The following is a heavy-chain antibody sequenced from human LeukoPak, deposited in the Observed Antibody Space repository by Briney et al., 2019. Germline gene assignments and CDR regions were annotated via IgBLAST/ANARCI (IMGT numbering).Heavy chain of an antibody. J-gene: IGHJ5*02. CDR2: FDPEDGET. D-gene: IGHD3-10*01. CDR3: ATARGDMVWGVILSNWFDP. V-gene: IGHV1-24*01. CDR1: GYTFTSYY. Sequence: ASVKVSCKASGYTFTSYYMHWVRQAPGKGLEWMGGFDPEDGETIYAQKFQGRVTMTEDTSTDTAYMELSSLRSEDTAVYYCATARGDMVWGVILSNWFDPWGQGTLVTVSS.